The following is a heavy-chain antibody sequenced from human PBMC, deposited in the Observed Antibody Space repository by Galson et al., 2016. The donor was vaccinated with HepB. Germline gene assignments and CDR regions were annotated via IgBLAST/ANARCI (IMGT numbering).Heavy chain of an antibody. J-gene: IGHJ4*02. CDR3: AREPGIGSGMAGRLGY. D-gene: IGHD1-26*01. CDR2: TYYRSKWYN. Sequence: CAISEDSVSSYSAAWNWIRQSPSRGLEWLGRTYYRSKWYNDYAVSVKSRITINADTSKNQFSLQLNSVTPEDTAVYYCAREPGIGSGMAGRLGYWGQGTLVTVSS. CDR1: EDSVSSYSAA. V-gene: IGHV6-1*01.